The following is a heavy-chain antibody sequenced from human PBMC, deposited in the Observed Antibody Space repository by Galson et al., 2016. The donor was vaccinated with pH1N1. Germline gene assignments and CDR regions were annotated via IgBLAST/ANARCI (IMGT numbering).Heavy chain of an antibody. CDR3: AKVTSFLWGAFDI. CDR2: ISWNSGSM. Sequence: SLRLSCAASGFTFDDYAMHWVRQAPGKGLEWVSGISWNSGSMGYADSVKGRFTISRDNAKNSLYLQMNSLGAEDTALYYCAKVTSFLWGAFDIWGQGTMVTVSS. V-gene: IGHV3-9*01. J-gene: IGHJ3*02. D-gene: IGHD2/OR15-2a*01. CDR1: GFTFDDYA.